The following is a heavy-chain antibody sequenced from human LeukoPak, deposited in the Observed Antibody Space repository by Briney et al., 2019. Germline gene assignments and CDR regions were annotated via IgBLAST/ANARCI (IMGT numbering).Heavy chain of an antibody. D-gene: IGHD3-3*01. J-gene: IGHJ5*02. CDR1: GYTFTSYY. Sequence: ASVKVSCKASGYTFTSYYMHWVRQAPGQGLEWMGIINPSGGSTSYTQKFQGRVTMTRDTSTSTVYMELSSLRSEDTAVYYCARDGWTGYDLWSGPSRGFDPWGQGTLVTVSS. CDR3: ARDGWTGYDLWSGPSRGFDP. V-gene: IGHV1-46*01. CDR2: INPSGGST.